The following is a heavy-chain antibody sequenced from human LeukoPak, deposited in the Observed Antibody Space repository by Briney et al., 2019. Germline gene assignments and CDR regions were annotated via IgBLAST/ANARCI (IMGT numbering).Heavy chain of an antibody. CDR3: ARDIVVVPAAPLGWFDP. V-gene: IGHV1-69*05. J-gene: IGHJ5*02. CDR1: GGTFSSYA. Sequence: SVKVSCKASGGTFSSYAISWVRQAPGQGLEWMGGIIPIFGTANYAQKFQGRVTITTDESTSTAYMELSSLRSEDTAVYYCARDIVVVPAAPLGWFDPWGQGTLVTVSS. D-gene: IGHD2-2*01. CDR2: IIPIFGTA.